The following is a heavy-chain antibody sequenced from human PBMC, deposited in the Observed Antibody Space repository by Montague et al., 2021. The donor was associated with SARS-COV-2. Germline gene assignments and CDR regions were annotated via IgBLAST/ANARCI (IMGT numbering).Heavy chain of an antibody. CDR3: ARAQNTCFIANCVNYFDD. CDR2: VHYTGST. CDR1: GGSMSGYY. Sequence: SETLSLTCEVSGGSMSGYYWTWIRQSPGKGLEWIGYVHYTGSTKYNPSLKTRVSLSLDTPKNHFSLHLSSVTAADTAIYFYARAQNTCFIANCVNYFDDWGLGALVTVSS. J-gene: IGHJ4*02. D-gene: IGHD1-1*01. V-gene: IGHV4-59*01.